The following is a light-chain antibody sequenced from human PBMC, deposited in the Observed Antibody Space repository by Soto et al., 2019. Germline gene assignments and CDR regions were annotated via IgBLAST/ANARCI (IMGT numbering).Light chain of an antibody. V-gene: IGKV1-5*03. CDR2: KAS. Sequence: DIQITQFPSTLSASVGDRVTITCRASQSISTWLAWYQQKPGKAPKLLIYKASSLESGVPSRFSGSGSGTEFTLTISSLQPDDVATYDCQQYNNSFGQGTKVEI. J-gene: IGKJ1*01. CDR3: QQYNNS. CDR1: QSISTW.